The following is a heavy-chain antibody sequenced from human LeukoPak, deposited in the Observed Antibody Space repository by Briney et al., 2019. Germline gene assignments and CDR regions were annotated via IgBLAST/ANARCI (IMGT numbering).Heavy chain of an antibody. CDR3: ATAVISSGYDFGDAFDI. D-gene: IGHD5-12*01. J-gene: IGHJ3*02. V-gene: IGHV1-24*01. Sequence: ASVTVSCTVSGYTLTELSMHWVRQAPGKGLEWMGGFDPEDGETIYAQKFQGRVTMTEDTSTDTAYMELSSLRSEDTAVYYCATAVISSGYDFGDAFDIWGQGTMVTVSS. CDR2: FDPEDGET. CDR1: GYTLTELS.